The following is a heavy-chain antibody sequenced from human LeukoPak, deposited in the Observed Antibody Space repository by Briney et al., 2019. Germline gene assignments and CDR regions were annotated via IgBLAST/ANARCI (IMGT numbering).Heavy chain of an antibody. V-gene: IGHV3-23*01. CDR1: GFTFDDYG. D-gene: IGHD3-10*01. CDR2: ISGSGGST. CDR3: AKTPKYGSGTRGVYYFDY. Sequence: PGGSLRLSCAASGFTFDDYGMSWVRQAPGKGLEWVSAISGSGGSTYYADSVKGRFTISRDNSKNTLYLQMNSLRAEDTAVYYCAKTPKYGSGTRGVYYFDYWGQGTLVTVSS. J-gene: IGHJ4*02.